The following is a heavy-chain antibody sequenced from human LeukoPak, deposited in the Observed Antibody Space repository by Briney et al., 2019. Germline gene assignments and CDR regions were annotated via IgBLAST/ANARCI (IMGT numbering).Heavy chain of an antibody. CDR3: ARVYYSSSYDYWYFDL. Sequence: SETLSLTCAVYGGSFSGYYWSWIRQPPGKGLEWIGEINHSGSTNYNPSLKSRGTISVDTSKNQFSLKLSSVTAADTAVYYCARVYYSSSYDYWYFDLWGRGTLVTVSS. J-gene: IGHJ2*01. CDR2: INHSGST. D-gene: IGHD6-13*01. CDR1: GGSFSGYY. V-gene: IGHV4-34*01.